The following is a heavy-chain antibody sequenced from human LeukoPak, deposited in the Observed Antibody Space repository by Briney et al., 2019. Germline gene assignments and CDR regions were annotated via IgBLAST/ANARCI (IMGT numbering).Heavy chain of an antibody. Sequence: ASLKVSCKVSGYTLMELSTYCVRQTPGKGLEWMGRVNHEHSTDVYAERFKGSGNMTENTTTVTTYMELTSLSSEDTAVYYCTKGVAVAGTPPGGDYWGQGTLLTVSS. CDR1: GYTLMELS. D-gene: IGHD6-19*01. CDR3: TKGVAVAGTPPGGDY. J-gene: IGHJ4*02. CDR2: VNHEHSTD. V-gene: IGHV1-24*01.